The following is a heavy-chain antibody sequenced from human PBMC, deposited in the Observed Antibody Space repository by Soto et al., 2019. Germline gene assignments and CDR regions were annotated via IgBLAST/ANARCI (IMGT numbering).Heavy chain of an antibody. CDR1: GYTFTSYG. D-gene: IGHD3-10*01. V-gene: IGHV1-18*01. Sequence: QVQLVQSGAEVKKPGASVKVSCKASGYTFTSYGISWVRQAPGQGLEWMGWISAYNGNTHYAQKLQGRVWMTTDTSTSTAYMELRSLRSDDTAVYFCARTGFYYCGSGSPVAVDYWGEGTLVTVSS. CDR2: ISAYNGNT. J-gene: IGHJ4*02. CDR3: ARTGFYYCGSGSPVAVDY.